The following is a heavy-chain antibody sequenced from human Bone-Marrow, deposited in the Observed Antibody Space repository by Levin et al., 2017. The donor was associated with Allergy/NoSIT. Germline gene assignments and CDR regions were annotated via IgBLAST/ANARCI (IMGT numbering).Heavy chain of an antibody. CDR2: INPKNGDT. CDR1: GYTFTAYN. D-gene: IGHD4-23*01. CDR3: AGFYGGGFDY. Sequence: GASVKVSCKTSGYTFTAYNIHWMRQAPGQGPEWMGWINPKNGDTGFAQKFQGRVTMTRDTSITTAYMELSRLRSDDTAVYYCAGFYGGGFDYWGQGTLVTVSS. V-gene: IGHV1-2*02. J-gene: IGHJ4*02.